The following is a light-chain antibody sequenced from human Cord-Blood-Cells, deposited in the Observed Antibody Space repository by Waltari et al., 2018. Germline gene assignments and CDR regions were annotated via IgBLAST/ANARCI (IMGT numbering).Light chain of an antibody. CDR3: SSYTSSSTWV. CDR2: DVS. CDR1: SSDVGGYNY. J-gene: IGLJ3*02. Sequence: QSALTQPASVSGSPGQSITIPCTATSSDVGGYNYVSWYQQHPGKAPKLMIYDVSNRPSGVSNRFSGSKSGNTASLTISGLQAEDEADYYGSSYTSSSTWVFGGGTKLTVL. V-gene: IGLV2-14*03.